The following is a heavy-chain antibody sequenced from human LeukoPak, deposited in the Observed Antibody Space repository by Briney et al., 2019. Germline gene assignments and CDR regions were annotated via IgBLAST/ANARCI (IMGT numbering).Heavy chain of an antibody. V-gene: IGHV1-3*01. CDR2: INAGNGNT. CDR3: ARGADYGYYHHLDY. CDR1: GYTFTSYA. D-gene: IGHD4-17*01. J-gene: IGHJ4*02. Sequence: ASVKVSCKASGYTFTSYAMHWVRQAPGQRLEWMGWINAGNGNTRYSQKFQGRVTITRDTSASTAYMELSSLRSEDTAVYYCARGADYGYYHHLDYWAREPWSPSPQ.